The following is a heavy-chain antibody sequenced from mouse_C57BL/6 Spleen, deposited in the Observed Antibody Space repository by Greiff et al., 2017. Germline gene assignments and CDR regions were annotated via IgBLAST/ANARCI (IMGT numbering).Heavy chain of an antibody. CDR1: GYTFTSYW. V-gene: IGHV1-55*01. Sequence: QVQLQQPGAELVKPGASVKMSCKASGYTFTSYWITWVKQRPGQGLEWIGDIYPGSGSTNYNEKFKSKATLTVDTSSSTAYMQHSSLKSEDSAVYYCAREGYGNSFDYWGQGTTLTVSS. D-gene: IGHD2-1*01. CDR3: AREGYGNSFDY. CDR2: IYPGSGST. J-gene: IGHJ2*01.